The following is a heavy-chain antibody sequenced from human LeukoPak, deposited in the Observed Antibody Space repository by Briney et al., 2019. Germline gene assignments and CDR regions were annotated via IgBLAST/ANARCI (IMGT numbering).Heavy chain of an antibody. CDR2: IYHSGST. Sequence: SETLSLTCTVSAGSISSSNYYWGWIRQPPGKGLEWIGSIYHSGSTYYNPSLKSRVTISVDTSKNQFSLKLSSVTAADTAVYYCARGSSFGGNDYWGRGTLVTVSS. J-gene: IGHJ4*02. CDR3: ARGSSFGGNDY. CDR1: AGSISSSNYY. V-gene: IGHV4-39*07. D-gene: IGHD3-16*01.